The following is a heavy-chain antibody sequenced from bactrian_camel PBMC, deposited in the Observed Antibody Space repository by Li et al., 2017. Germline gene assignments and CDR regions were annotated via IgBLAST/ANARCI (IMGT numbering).Heavy chain of an antibody. CDR2: IDSDGKA. V-gene: IGHV3S53*01. CDR1: GYSYSTYC. J-gene: IGHJ4*01. Sequence: HVQLVESGGGSVQVGGSLNLSCVASPGYSYSTYCMGWFRQAPGKEYEVVATIDSDGKANYTDSVKGRFTISKDNAKNTLYLQMNSLKPEDTAMYYCGAGRCRWSSVDGEQHYFDPKYWGQGTQVTVS. D-gene: IGHD2*01. CDR3: GAGRCRWSSVDGEQHYFDPKY.